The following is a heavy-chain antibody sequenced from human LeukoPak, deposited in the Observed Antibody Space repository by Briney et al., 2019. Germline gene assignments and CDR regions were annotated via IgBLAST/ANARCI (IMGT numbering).Heavy chain of an antibody. CDR1: GGSFSGYC. J-gene: IGHJ4*02. Sequence: SETLSLTCAVYGGSFSGYCWSWIRQPPGKGLEWIGEINHSGSTNYNPSLKSRVTISVDTSKNQFSLKLSSVTAADTAVYYCARGRGRYSGYDWLDYWGQGTLVTVSS. CDR3: ARGRGRYSGYDWLDY. D-gene: IGHD5-12*01. V-gene: IGHV4-34*01. CDR2: INHSGST.